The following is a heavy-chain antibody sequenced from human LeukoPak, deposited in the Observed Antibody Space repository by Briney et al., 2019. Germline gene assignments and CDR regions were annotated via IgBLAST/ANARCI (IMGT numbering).Heavy chain of an antibody. CDR1: GGSISSGSYY. D-gene: IGHD3-10*01. V-gene: IGHV4-61*02. Sequence: PSETLSLTCTVSGGSISSGSYYWSWIRQPAGKGLEWIGRIYTSGSTNYNPSLKSRVTISVDTSKNQFSLKLSSVTAADTAVYYCARTVGKITYYYGSGSSLVFDYWGQGTLVTVSS. J-gene: IGHJ4*02. CDR2: IYTSGST. CDR3: ARTVGKITYYYGSGSSLVFDY.